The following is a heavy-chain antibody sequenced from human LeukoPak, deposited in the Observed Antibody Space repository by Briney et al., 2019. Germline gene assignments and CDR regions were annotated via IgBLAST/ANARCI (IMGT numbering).Heavy chain of an antibody. CDR2: ISSSGSTI. CDR3: ARXRAPRTIFGVVIMFDX. V-gene: IGHV3-48*03. Sequence: PGGSLRLSCAASGFTFSSYEMNWVRQAPGKGLEWVPYISSSGSTIYYADSVKGRFTISRDNAKNSLYLQMNSLRAEDTAVYYCARXRAPRTIFGVVIMFDXWGQGTLVTVSS. CDR1: GFTFSSYE. J-gene: IGHJ4*02. D-gene: IGHD3-3*01.